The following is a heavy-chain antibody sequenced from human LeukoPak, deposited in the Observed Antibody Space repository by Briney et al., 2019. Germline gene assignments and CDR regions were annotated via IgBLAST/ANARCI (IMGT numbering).Heavy chain of an antibody. CDR2: IIPIFGTA. Sequence: ASVKVSCKASGGTFSSYAISWVRQAPGQGLEWMGGIIPIFGTANYAQKFQGRVTITADESTSTAYMELSSLRSEDTAVYYCASGLWDRRDYFDYWVQGTLVTVSS. CDR3: ASGLWDRRDYFDY. V-gene: IGHV1-69*01. D-gene: IGHD3-16*01. CDR1: GGTFSSYA. J-gene: IGHJ4*02.